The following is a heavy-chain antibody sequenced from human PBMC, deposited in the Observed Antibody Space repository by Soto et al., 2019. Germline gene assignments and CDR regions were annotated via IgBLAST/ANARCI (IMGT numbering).Heavy chain of an antibody. Sequence: QVQLQQGGAGLLKPSETLSLTCAVYGGSFSGYYWSWIRQPPGKGLEWIGEINHSGSTNYNPSLKSRVTISVDTSKNQFSLKLSSVTAADTAVYYCARVGAIAAALVWFDPWGQGTLVTVSS. D-gene: IGHD6-13*01. J-gene: IGHJ5*02. V-gene: IGHV4-34*01. CDR1: GGSFSGYY. CDR2: INHSGST. CDR3: ARVGAIAAALVWFDP.